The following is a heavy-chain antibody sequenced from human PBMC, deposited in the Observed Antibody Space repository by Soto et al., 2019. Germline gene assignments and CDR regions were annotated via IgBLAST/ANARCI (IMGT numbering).Heavy chain of an antibody. V-gene: IGHV1-69*06. D-gene: IGHD6-6*01. J-gene: IGHJ6*02. CDR1: GGTFSSYA. Sequence: QVQLVQSGAEVKKPGSSVKVSCKASGGTFSSYAISWVRQAPGQGLEWMGGIIPIFGTANYAQKFQGRVTITADNSTSTAYMELSSLRSEDTAVYYCASRSIAATSRPSSYYYYGMDVWGQGTTVTVSS. CDR2: IIPIFGTA. CDR3: ASRSIAATSRPSSYYYYGMDV.